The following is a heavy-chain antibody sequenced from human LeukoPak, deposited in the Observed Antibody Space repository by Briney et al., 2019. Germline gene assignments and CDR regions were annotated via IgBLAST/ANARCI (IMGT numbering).Heavy chain of an antibody. V-gene: IGHV4-34*01. D-gene: IGHD2-8*01. CDR1: GGSFSGFY. J-gene: IGHJ5*02. Sequence: SETLSLTCSVYGGSFSGFYWNWIRQPPGKGLEWIGEINHSGSTHYSPSLKSRLSISADPSKNQFSLKLSSVTAADTAVYYCARGGGYCTNNVCPPWFDPWGQGALVTVSS. CDR3: ARGGGYCTNNVCPPWFDP. CDR2: INHSGST.